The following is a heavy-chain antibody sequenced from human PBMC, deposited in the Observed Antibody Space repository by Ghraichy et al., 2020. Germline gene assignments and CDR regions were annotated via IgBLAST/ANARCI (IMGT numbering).Heavy chain of an antibody. V-gene: IGHV3-30-3*01. Sequence: GGSLRLSCAASGFSFSTYVMHWVRQAPGKGLEWLAVSSSDGSLKYYADSVKGRLTISRDNSKNTLFLQMNSLRAVDTAVYYCGGEPVGVAGIRYFDYWGQGPLLPVSS. D-gene: IGHD6-19*01. CDR3: GGEPVGVAGIRYFDY. CDR1: GFSFSTYV. J-gene: IGHJ4*02. CDR2: SSSDGSLK.